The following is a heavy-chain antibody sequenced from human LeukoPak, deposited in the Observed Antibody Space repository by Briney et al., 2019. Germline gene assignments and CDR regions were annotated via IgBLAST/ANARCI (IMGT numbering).Heavy chain of an antibody. V-gene: IGHV3-23*01. CDR3: AKDDGSVVVPLSVDY. CDR1: GFTFSSYA. CDR2: INGSGGST. Sequence: GGSLRLSCAASGFTFSSYAMSWVRQAPGTGLEWVSAINGSGGSTYYADSVKGRFTISRDNSKNTLYLQMNSLRAEDTAVYYCAKDDGSVVVPLSVDYWGQGTLVTVSS. J-gene: IGHJ4*02. D-gene: IGHD2-2*01.